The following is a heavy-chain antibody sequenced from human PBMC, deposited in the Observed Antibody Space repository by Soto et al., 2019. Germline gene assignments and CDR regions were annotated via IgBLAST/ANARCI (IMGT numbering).Heavy chain of an antibody. V-gene: IGHV1-2*04. CDR1: GYTFTGYH. Sequence: QVQLVQSGAEVKKPGASVKVSCKASGYTFTGYHMHWVRQAPGQGLEWMGWINPNTGDTNYAPKFQGWVTMTRDTSISTAYMEFNRRTFDDTAVYYCARPRWGASGYFDLWGRGTLVTVSS. CDR2: INPNTGDT. J-gene: IGHJ2*01. CDR3: ARPRWGASGYFDL. D-gene: IGHD3-16*01.